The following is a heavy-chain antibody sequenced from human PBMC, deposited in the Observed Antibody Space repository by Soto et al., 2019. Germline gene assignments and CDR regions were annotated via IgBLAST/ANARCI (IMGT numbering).Heavy chain of an antibody. CDR1: GFTFSSYA. D-gene: IGHD1-7*01. Sequence: GGSLRLSCAASGFTFSSYAMHWVRQAPGKGLEWVAVISYDGSNKYYADSVKGRFTISRDNSKNTLYLQMNSLRAEDTAVYYCARAYNWNYARWGQGTMVTVSS. J-gene: IGHJ3*01. CDR2: ISYDGSNK. V-gene: IGHV3-30-3*01. CDR3: ARAYNWNYAR.